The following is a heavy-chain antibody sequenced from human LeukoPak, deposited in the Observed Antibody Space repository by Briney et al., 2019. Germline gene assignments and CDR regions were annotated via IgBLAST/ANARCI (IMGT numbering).Heavy chain of an antibody. CDR3: ARDTMVRGVNWFDP. J-gene: IGHJ5*02. V-gene: IGHV4-59*01. Sequence: PSETLSLTCTVSGGSISTYYWSWIRQSPGKGLEWIAYIDYSGSTNYNPSLKSRVTISVDTSKNQFSLKLSSVTAADTAVYYCARDTMVRGVNWFDPWGQGTLVTVSS. CDR2: IDYSGST. D-gene: IGHD3-10*01. CDR1: GGSISTYY.